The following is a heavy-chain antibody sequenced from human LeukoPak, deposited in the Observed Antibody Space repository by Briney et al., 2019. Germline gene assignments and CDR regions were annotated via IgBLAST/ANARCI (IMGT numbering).Heavy chain of an antibody. V-gene: IGHV4-34*01. CDR3: ARVRRGANWFDP. Sequence: SETLSLTCAVYGGSFSGYYWSWIRQPPGKGLEWIGEINHSGSTNYNPSLKSRVTISVDTSKNQFSLKLSSVTAADTAVYYCARVRRGANWFDPWGQGTLVTVSS. CDR1: GGSFSGYY. CDR2: INHSGST. D-gene: IGHD3-10*01. J-gene: IGHJ5*02.